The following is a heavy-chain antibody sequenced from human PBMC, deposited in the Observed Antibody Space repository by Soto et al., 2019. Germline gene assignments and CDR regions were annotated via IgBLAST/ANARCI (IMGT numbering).Heavy chain of an antibody. Sequence: SETLSLTCTVSGGSITGYLWSWIRQPPGKGLEWIGYNSDTGNTKYNPSLKGRVTVSVDTFKSQFSLKLSSMTAADTAVYYCARRRKVADSVHFDYWGHGTLVTVSS. CDR2: NSDTGNT. V-gene: IGHV4-59*08. J-gene: IGHJ4*01. CDR1: GGSITGYL. D-gene: IGHD6-19*01. CDR3: ARRRKVADSVHFDY.